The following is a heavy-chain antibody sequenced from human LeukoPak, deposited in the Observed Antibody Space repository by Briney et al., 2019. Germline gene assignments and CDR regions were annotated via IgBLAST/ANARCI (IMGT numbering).Heavy chain of an antibody. CDR1: GGSFSGYY. V-gene: IGHV4-34*01. CDR2: INHSGST. CDR3: ARLGSYGEIDY. D-gene: IGHD1-26*01. Sequence: PSETLSLTCAVYGGSFSGYYWSWIRQPPGKGLEWIGEINHSGSTNYNPSLKSRVTISVDTSKNQFSLKLSSVTAADTAVYYCARLGSYGEIDYWGQGTLVTVSS. J-gene: IGHJ4*02.